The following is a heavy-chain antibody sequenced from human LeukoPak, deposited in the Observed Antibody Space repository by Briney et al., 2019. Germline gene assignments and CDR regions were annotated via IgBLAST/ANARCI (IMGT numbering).Heavy chain of an antibody. CDR1: GGSFCGYY. CDR3: ARQGRDSYNYVIRWYYFDY. D-gene: IGHD5-24*01. CDR2: INHSGST. J-gene: IGHJ4*02. V-gene: IGHV4-34*01. Sequence: PSETLSLTSAVYGGSFCGYYWSWIRQPPGQGLEWIGEINHSGSTNYNPSLKSRVTISVDTSKNQFSLKLSSVTAAGSAVYYCARQGRDSYNYVIRWYYFDYWGQGTLVTVSS.